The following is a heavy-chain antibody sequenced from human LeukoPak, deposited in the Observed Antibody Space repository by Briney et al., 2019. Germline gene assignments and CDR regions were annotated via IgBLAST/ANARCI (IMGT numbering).Heavy chain of an antibody. CDR1: GFTVSSNY. V-gene: IGHV3-66*01. D-gene: IGHD2-21*01. Sequence: PGGSLRLSCAASGFTVSSNYMHWVRQAPGKGLEWVSVISSGGSTYYADSVKGRFTISRDYSKNTLYLQMNSLRAEDTAVYYCARDRLSIPFDYWGQGTLVTVSS. J-gene: IGHJ4*02. CDR3: ARDRLSIPFDY. CDR2: ISSGGST.